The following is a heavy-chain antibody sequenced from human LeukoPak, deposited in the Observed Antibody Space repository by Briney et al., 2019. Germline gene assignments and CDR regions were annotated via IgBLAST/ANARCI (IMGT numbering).Heavy chain of an antibody. D-gene: IGHD4-17*01. J-gene: IGHJ4*02. Sequence: SVKVSCKASGGTFSSYTISWVRQAPGQGLEWMGRIIPMLGIANYAQKFQGRVTITADKSTSTAYMELSSLRSEDTAAYYCASTDGDYPDYWGQGTLVTVSS. CDR3: ASTDGDYPDY. CDR2: IIPMLGIA. V-gene: IGHV1-69*02. CDR1: GGTFSSYT.